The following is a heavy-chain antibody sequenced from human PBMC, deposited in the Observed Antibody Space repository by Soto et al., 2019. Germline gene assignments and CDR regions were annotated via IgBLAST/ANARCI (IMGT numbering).Heavy chain of an antibody. CDR1: GFTFSSYA. D-gene: IGHD1-26*01. V-gene: IGHV3-23*01. CDR3: ARRGSGSDYDY. Sequence: EVQLLESGGGLVQPGGSLRLSCAASGFTFSSYAMRWVRQAPVKGLEWVSARSGSGGSTYYADSVKGRFTISRDNSKNTLYLQMNSLRAEDTAVYYCARRGSGSDYDYWGQGTLVTVSS. CDR2: RSGSGGST. J-gene: IGHJ4*02.